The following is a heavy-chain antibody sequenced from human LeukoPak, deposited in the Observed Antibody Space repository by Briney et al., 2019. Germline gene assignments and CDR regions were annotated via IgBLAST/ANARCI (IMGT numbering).Heavy chain of an antibody. CDR2: IKQDGSEK. CDR3: ARERSGGFGEYSGAFDI. Sequence: PGGSLRLSCAASGFTFSSYWMSWVRQAPGKGLDWVANIKQDGSEKYYVDSVKGRFTISRDNAKNSLYLQMNSLRAEDTAVYYCARERSGGFGEYSGAFDIWGQGTMVTVSS. D-gene: IGHD3-10*01. J-gene: IGHJ3*02. V-gene: IGHV3-7*01. CDR1: GFTFSSYW.